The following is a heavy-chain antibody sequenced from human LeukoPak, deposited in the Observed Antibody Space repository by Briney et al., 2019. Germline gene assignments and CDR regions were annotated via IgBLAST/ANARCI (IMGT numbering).Heavy chain of an antibody. Sequence: GGSLRLSCAASGFTFSSYAMHWVRQAPGKGLGWVAVISYDRSNKYYGDSVKGRFTISRDNSKNTLYLQMNSLRAEDTAVYYCARDDEVVAATGTFDHWGQGTLVTVSS. J-gene: IGHJ4*02. CDR3: ARDDEVVAATGTFDH. D-gene: IGHD2-15*01. CDR1: GFTFSSYA. V-gene: IGHV3-30*04. CDR2: ISYDRSNK.